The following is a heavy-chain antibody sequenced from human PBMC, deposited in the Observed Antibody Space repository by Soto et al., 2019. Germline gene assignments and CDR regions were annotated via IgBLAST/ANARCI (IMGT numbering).Heavy chain of an antibody. Sequence: PGGSLRLSCAVSGFIFSRYSMNWVRQAPGKGLEWVSYISSSSSTIYYADSVKGRFTISRDNAKNSLYLQMNSLRDEDTAVYYCARVQTTVTPLDGMDVWGQGTTVTVSS. CDR1: GFIFSRYS. V-gene: IGHV3-48*02. CDR2: ISSSSSTI. J-gene: IGHJ6*02. D-gene: IGHD4-17*01. CDR3: ARVQTTVTPLDGMDV.